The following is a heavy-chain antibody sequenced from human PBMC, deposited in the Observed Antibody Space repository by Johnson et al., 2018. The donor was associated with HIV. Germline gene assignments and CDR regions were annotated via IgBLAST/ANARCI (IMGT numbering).Heavy chain of an antibody. D-gene: IGHD2-15*01. CDR2: ISYDGSNK. CDR1: GFTFSSYA. CDR3: ARVRQPVVDDAFGI. J-gene: IGHJ3*02. Sequence: QMLLVESGGGVVQPGRSLRLSCAASGFTFSSYAMHWVRQAPGKGLEWVAVISYDGSNKYYADSVKGRFTISRDNSKNTLYLQMNSLGAEDTAVYYCARVRQPVVDDAFGIWGQGTMVTVSS. V-gene: IGHV3-30*04.